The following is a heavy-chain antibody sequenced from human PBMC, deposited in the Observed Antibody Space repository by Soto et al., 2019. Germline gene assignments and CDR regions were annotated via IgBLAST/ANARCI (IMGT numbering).Heavy chain of an antibody. V-gene: IGHV1-18*01. CDR3: ARVHYYGSGSYYNWFDP. CDR1: GYTFTSYG. J-gene: IGHJ5*02. CDR2: ISAYNGNT. D-gene: IGHD3-10*01. Sequence: QVQLVQSGAEVKKPGASVKVSCKASGYTFTSYGISWVRQAPGQGLEWMGWISAYNGNTNYAQKLQGRVTMTTDTARSTAYMELRSLRSDDTAVYYCARVHYYGSGSYYNWFDPWGQGTLVTVSS.